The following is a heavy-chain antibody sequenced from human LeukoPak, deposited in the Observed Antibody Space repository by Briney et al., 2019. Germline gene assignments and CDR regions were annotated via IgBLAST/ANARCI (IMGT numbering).Heavy chain of an antibody. Sequence: SETLSLTCTVSGGSISSGGYYWSWIRQHPGKGLGWIGYIYYSGSTYYNPSLKSRVTISVDTSKNQFSLKLSSVTAADTAVYYCARETRSGYYYDLDYWGQGTLVTVSS. V-gene: IGHV4-31*03. CDR3: ARETRSGYYYDLDY. CDR2: IYYSGST. J-gene: IGHJ4*02. D-gene: IGHD3-22*01. CDR1: GGSISSGGYY.